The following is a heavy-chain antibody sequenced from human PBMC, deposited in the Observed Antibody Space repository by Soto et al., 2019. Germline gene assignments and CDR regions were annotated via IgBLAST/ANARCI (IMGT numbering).Heavy chain of an antibody. J-gene: IGHJ3*02. D-gene: IGHD3-3*01. CDR1: GGSITNYY. CDR2: IYYSGST. CDR3: ARDNSYDFWSSFYGALNI. V-gene: IGHV4-59*01. Sequence: SETLSLTCTVSGGSITNYYWSWIRQPPGKGLEWIGHIYYSGSTNYNPSLKSRVTILVDTSKNQFSLKLSSVTAADTAVYYCARDNSYDFWSSFYGALNIWGQGTTVTVSS.